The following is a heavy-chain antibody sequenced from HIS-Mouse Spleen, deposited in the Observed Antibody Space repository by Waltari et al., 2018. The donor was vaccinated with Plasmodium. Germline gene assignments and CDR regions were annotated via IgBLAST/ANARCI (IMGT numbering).Heavy chain of an antibody. D-gene: IGHD6-13*01. CDR2: IYTSGGT. J-gene: IGHJ4*02. Sequence: QVQLQESGPGLVKPSETLSLTCTVSGGSISSYYWSWIRQPAGKGREWIGRIYTSGGTNYNPSLKSRVTMSVDTSKNQFSLKLSSVTAADTAVYYCARDSSSWYFDYWGQGTLVTVSS. V-gene: IGHV4-4*07. CDR3: ARDSSSWYFDY. CDR1: GGSISSYY.